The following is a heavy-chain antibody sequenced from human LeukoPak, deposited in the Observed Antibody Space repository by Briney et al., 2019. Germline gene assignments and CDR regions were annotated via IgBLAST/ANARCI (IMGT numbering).Heavy chain of an antibody. CDR3: ATEAIVVVTAPAYCYFDL. J-gene: IGHJ2*01. Sequence: ASVKVTCKASRGTFSTYAPSWVRQAPGQGLEWMGRIIPILGIPNYAQKFQGRVTITADKSTTTAYMELSSLRSEDTTVHYCATEAIVVVTAPAYCYFDLWGGPTLVTVSS. CDR1: RGTFSTYA. V-gene: IGHV1-69*04. D-gene: IGHD2-21*02. CDR2: IIPILGIP.